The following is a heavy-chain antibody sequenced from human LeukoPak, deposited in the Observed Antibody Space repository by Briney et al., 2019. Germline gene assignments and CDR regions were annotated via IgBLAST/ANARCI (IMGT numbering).Heavy chain of an antibody. Sequence: ASVKVSCKASGYTFTSYDINWVRQATGQGLEWMGWMNPNSGNTGYAQKFQGGVTITRNTSISTAYMELSSLRSEDTAVYYCARAIEGANWLDPWGQGTLVTVSS. J-gene: IGHJ5*02. V-gene: IGHV1-8*03. CDR3: ARAIEGANWLDP. CDR2: MNPNSGNT. CDR1: GYTFTSYD. D-gene: IGHD3-16*01.